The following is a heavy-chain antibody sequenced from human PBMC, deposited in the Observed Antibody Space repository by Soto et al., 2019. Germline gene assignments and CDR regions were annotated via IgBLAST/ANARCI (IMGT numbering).Heavy chain of an antibody. J-gene: IGHJ3*02. D-gene: IGHD3-22*01. CDR2: IIPIIGTA. CDR1: GGTFSSYP. Sequence: QVQVVQSGAEVKKPGSSVKVSCKASGGTFSSYPISWVRQAPGQGLEWMGGIIPIIGTAAYTQKFQGRVNITADKSTGAAYMVLSSLRSEDTALYYCATQSYYYDRSGYAYDAFDIWGQGTMVTVSS. CDR3: ATQSYYYDRSGYAYDAFDI. V-gene: IGHV1-69*06.